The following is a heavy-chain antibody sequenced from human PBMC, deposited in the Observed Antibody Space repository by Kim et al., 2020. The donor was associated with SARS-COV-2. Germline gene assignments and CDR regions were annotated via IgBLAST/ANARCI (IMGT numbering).Heavy chain of an antibody. Sequence: GGSLRLSCAASGFIFSDYYMEWVRQAPGKGLVWVSRIRKDGRFTGYADSVKGRFIISRDKAKNTLYLQINSLTDEDTAVYYCARDLAKGGWGEGILVTVS. CDR3: ARDLAKGG. CDR2: IRKDGRFT. D-gene: IGHD3-16*01. V-gene: IGHV3-74*01. CDR1: GFIFSDYY. J-gene: IGHJ4*02.